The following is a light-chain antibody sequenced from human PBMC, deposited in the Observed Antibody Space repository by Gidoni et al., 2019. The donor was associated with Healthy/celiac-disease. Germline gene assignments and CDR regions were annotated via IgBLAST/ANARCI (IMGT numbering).Light chain of an antibody. CDR3: MQALQTPRT. V-gene: IGKV2-28*01. CDR2: LGS. J-gene: IGKJ1*01. CDR1: QSLLHSNGYNY. Sequence: DIVMTPSPLSLPVTPGAPASISCRSSQSLLHSNGYNYLDWYLQKPGQSPQLLIYLGSNRASGVPDRFSGRGSGTDFTLKISRVEAEDGGVYYCMQALQTPRTFGQGTKVEIK.